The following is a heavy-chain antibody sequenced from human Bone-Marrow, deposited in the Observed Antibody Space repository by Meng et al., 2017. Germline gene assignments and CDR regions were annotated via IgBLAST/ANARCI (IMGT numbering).Heavy chain of an antibody. CDR3: ARNSSSSHHFDY. CDR1: GDTFSSYA. V-gene: IGHV1-69*05. J-gene: IGHJ4*02. D-gene: IGHD6-6*01. Sequence: SVKVSCKASGDTFSSYAISWVRQAPGQGLEWMGGIIPISGTATYAQKFQGRVMITMDESTSTAYMEMSSLRSEGTAVYYCARNSSSSHHFDYWGQGTLVTVSS. CDR2: IIPISGTA.